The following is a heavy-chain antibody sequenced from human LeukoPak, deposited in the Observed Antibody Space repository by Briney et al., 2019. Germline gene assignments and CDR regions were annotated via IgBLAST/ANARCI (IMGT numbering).Heavy chain of an antibody. CDR2: INPNLGGT. J-gene: IGHJ4*02. V-gene: IGHV1-2*02. D-gene: IGHD2-21*02. CDR1: GYNFRDYY. Sequence: ASVKVSCKASGYNFRDYYTHWVRQAPGQGLEWMGWINPNLGGTNYAQKFQGRVTMTSDTSISTAYMEMSSLGSDDTAVYYCARGEVVTVLPYWGQGTLVTVSS. CDR3: ARGEVVTVLPY.